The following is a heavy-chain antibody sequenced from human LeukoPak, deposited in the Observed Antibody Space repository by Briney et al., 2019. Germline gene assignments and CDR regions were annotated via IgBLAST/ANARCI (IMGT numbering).Heavy chain of an antibody. J-gene: IGHJ5*02. V-gene: IGHV1-69*05. D-gene: IGHD2-15*01. CDR2: IIPIFGTA. CDR1: GGTFSSYA. CDR3: ARDAKPLSCSGGSCYPGWFDP. Sequence: SVKVSCKASGGTFSSYAISWVRQAPGQGLEWMGRIIPIFGTANYAQKFQGRVTITTDESTSTAYMELGSLRSEDTAVYYCARDAKPLSCSGGSCYPGWFDPWGQGTLVTVSS.